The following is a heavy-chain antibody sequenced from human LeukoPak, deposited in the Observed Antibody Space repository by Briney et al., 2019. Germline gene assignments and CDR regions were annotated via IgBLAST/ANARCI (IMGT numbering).Heavy chain of an antibody. V-gene: IGHV3-53*01. CDR2: LYSGGST. J-gene: IGHJ4*02. CDR3: ARMSPLGYCSGGICYMDY. CDR1: GFTVTDNY. Sequence: GGSLRLSCAASGFTVTDNYMSWVRQAPGQGLEWVSLLYSGGSTYYADSVKGRFTISRASSKNAVFLQMSSLRAEDTAVYYCARMSPLGYCSGGICYMDYWGQGTLVTVSS. D-gene: IGHD2-15*01.